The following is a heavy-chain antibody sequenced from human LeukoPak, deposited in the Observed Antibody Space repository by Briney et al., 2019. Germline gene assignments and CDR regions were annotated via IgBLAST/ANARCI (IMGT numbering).Heavy chain of an antibody. CDR1: GGSISNKY. D-gene: IGHD2-2*01. CDR2: IYYSGST. J-gene: IGHJ4*02. V-gene: IGHV4-59*01. CDR3: ARSSLSSYDY. Sequence: SETLSLTCTVSGGSISNKYWSWIRQPPGKGLEWIGYIYYSGSTNYNPSLKSRVTISVDTSKNQFSLKLSSVTAADTAVYYCARSSLSSYDYWGQGTLVTVSS.